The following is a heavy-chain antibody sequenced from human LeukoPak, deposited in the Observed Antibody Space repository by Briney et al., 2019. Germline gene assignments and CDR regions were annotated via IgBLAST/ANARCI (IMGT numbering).Heavy chain of an antibody. CDR1: GFTFSTFA. J-gene: IGHJ5*02. D-gene: IGHD3-22*01. CDR3: AKDLRAHYYDSSGYGSFGS. CDR2: MSASGSRT. V-gene: IGHV3-23*01. Sequence: GGSRRLSCAASGFTFSTFAMNWIRHAPGKGLEWVSGMSASGSRTYYAHSVKGRFTISRDNSKNTLSLQMNSLRAEDTAIYYCAKDLRAHYYDSSGYGSFGSWGQGTLVTVSS.